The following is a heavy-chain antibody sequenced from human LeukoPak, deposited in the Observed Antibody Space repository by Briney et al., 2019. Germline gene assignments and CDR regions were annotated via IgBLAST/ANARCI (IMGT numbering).Heavy chain of an antibody. CDR1: GGTFSSYA. Sequence: SVKVSCKASGGTFSSYAISWVRQAPGQGLEWMGGIIPIFGTANYAQKFQGRVTITADESTSTAYMELSSLRSEDTAVYYCARDGGYCSSTSCSSWEDYWGQGTLVTVSS. CDR3: ARDGGYCSSTSCSSWEDY. V-gene: IGHV1-69*01. D-gene: IGHD2-2*01. CDR2: IIPIFGTA. J-gene: IGHJ4*02.